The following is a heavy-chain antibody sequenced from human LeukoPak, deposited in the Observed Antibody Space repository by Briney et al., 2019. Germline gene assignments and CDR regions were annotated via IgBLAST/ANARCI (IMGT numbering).Heavy chain of an antibody. Sequence: ASVTVSCKASGYTFTSYDINWVRQAPGQGLEWMGWMNPNSGNTGYAQKFQGRVTMTRNTSISTAYMELSSLRFDDTAVYYCARLFGAGRIPSSPTRDDAFDVWGQGTMVIVSS. J-gene: IGHJ3*01. D-gene: IGHD3-10*01. V-gene: IGHV1-8*01. CDR3: ARLFGAGRIPSSPTRDDAFDV. CDR1: GYTFTSYD. CDR2: MNPNSGNT.